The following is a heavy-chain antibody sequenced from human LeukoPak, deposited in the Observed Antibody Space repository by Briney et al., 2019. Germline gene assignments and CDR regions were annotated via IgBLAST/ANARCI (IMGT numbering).Heavy chain of an antibody. CDR2: MNPNSGNT. CDR1: GYTFISYD. D-gene: IGHD6-13*01. V-gene: IGHV1-8*01. J-gene: IGHJ5*02. Sequence: ASVKVSCKASGYTFISYDINWVRQATGQGLEWMGWMNPNSGNTGYAQKFQGRVTMTRNTSISTAYMELSSLRSEDTAVYYCARVASRRYSNSWTIDPWGQGTLVTVSS. CDR3: ARVASRRYSNSWTIDP.